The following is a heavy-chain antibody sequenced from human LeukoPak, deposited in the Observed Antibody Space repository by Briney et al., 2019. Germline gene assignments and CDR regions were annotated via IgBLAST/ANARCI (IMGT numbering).Heavy chain of an antibody. CDR3: ATESYSGSYLYAFDI. J-gene: IGHJ3*02. Sequence: ASVKVSCKVSGYTLTELSMHWVRQAPGKGLEWMGGFDPEDGETIYAQKFQGRVTMTEDTSTDTAYMELNSLRSEDTAVYYCATESYSGSYLYAFDIWGQGTMVTVSS. CDR2: FDPEDGET. D-gene: IGHD1-26*01. V-gene: IGHV1-24*01. CDR1: GYTLTELS.